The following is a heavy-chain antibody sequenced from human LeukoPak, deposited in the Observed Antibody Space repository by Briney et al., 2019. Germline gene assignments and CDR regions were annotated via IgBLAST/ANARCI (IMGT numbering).Heavy chain of an antibody. CDR1: GYTFTGYC. D-gene: IGHD4-17*01. CDR3: ARAQITVTDY. CDR2: IIPNSGGT. Sequence: ASVKVSCKASGYTFTGYCMHWVRQAPGQGLEWMGWIIPNSGGTHYAQKFQGRVTMTRDTSISTAYMELSSLRSDDTAVYYCARAQITVTDYWGQGTLVTVSS. J-gene: IGHJ4*02. V-gene: IGHV1-2*02.